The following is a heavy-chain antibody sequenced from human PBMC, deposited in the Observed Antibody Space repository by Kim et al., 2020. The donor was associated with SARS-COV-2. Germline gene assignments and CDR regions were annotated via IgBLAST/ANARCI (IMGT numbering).Heavy chain of an antibody. Sequence: GGSLRLSCAASGFTFSTYAMGWVRLAPGKGLEWVSAISVNGDNTYYADSVKGRFTISRDNSRNTLYVHLNSLRAEDTALYYCAKVIGSGYYYYFDYWGQGALVTVSS. J-gene: IGHJ4*02. D-gene: IGHD3-22*01. CDR3: AKVIGSGYYYYFDY. V-gene: IGHV3-23*01. CDR1: GFTFSTYA. CDR2: ISVNGDNT.